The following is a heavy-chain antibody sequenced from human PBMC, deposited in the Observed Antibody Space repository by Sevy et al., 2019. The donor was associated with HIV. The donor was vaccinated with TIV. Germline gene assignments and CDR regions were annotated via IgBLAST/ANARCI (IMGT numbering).Heavy chain of an antibody. D-gene: IGHD3-3*01. CDR2: IKQDGSEK. CDR1: GFTFSSYW. J-gene: IGHJ4*02. Sequence: GGSLRLSCAASGFTFSSYWMNWVRQAPGKGLEWVANIKQDGSEKYYVDSVKGRFTISRDNAKNSLYLQMNSLRAEDTAVYYCARDTRGNYDFWSGYRPPLDYWGQGTLVTVSS. CDR3: ARDTRGNYDFWSGYRPPLDY. V-gene: IGHV3-7*01.